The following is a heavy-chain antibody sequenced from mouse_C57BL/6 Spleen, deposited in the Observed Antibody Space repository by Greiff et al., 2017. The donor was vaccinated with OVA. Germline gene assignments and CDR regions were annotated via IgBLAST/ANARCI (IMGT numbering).Heavy chain of an antibody. CDR3: ARKRAITTVVATTPGYFDY. J-gene: IGHJ2*01. CDR2: IYPGSGST. D-gene: IGHD1-1*01. Sequence: VQLQQPGAELVKPGASVKMSCKASGYTFTSYWITWVKQRPGQGLAWIGDIYPGSGSTNYNEKFKSKATLTVDTSSSTAYMQLSSLTSEDSAVYYCARKRAITTVVATTPGYFDYWGQGTTLTVSS. CDR1: GYTFTSYW. V-gene: IGHV1-55*01.